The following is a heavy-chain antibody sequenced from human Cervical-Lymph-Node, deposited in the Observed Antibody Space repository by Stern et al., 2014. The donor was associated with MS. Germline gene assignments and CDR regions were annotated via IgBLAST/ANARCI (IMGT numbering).Heavy chain of an antibody. CDR2: SSSYNVNT. J-gene: IGHJ5*02. D-gene: IGHD1-14*01. CDR3: ARHSIKGYNCFDT. V-gene: IGHV1-18*01. Sequence: DQLVESGAELKKPGASAKVSCKASGFALTSAGISWVRQAPGQGLEWMGCSSSYNVNTNYAQSLQDRGNMTRDTSTSTAYMELRSLRSDDTAVYYCARHSIKGYNCFDTWGQGTLVTVSS. CDR1: GFALTSAG.